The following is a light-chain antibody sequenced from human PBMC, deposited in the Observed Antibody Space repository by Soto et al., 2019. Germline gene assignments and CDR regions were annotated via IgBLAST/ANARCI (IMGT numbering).Light chain of an antibody. Sequence: QSALTQPASVSGSPGQSITISCTGTSSDVGGYNYVSWYQQHPGKAPKLMIYEVSNRPSGVSNRFSGSKSDNTASLTITGLQAEDEASYYCSSYTITHIPVIFGGGTQLTV. J-gene: IGLJ2*01. CDR2: EVS. CDR1: SSDVGGYNY. V-gene: IGLV2-14*01. CDR3: SSYTITHIPVI.